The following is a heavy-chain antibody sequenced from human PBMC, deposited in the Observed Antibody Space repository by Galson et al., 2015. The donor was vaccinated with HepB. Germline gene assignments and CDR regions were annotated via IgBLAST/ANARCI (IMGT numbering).Heavy chain of an antibody. V-gene: IGHV3-9*01. D-gene: IGHD3-22*01. CDR2: ISWNSGTI. J-gene: IGHJ4*02. CDR1: GFTFENHA. Sequence: SLRLSCAASGFTFENHAMHWVRQAPGKGLEWVSGISWNSGTIGYADSVEGRFTISRDNARNSLYLQMNSLRAEDTALYYCAKDSRGYYDSSGTFDYWGQGTLVTVSS. CDR3: AKDSRGYYDSSGTFDY.